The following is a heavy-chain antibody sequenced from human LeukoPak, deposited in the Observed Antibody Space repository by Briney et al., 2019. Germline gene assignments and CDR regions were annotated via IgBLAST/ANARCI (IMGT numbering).Heavy chain of an antibody. D-gene: IGHD2-2*03. V-gene: IGHV1-18*01. J-gene: IGHJ4*02. Sequence: SVRVSCKASGYTFTSYGISWVRQAPGQGLEWMGWISAYNGNTNYAQKLQGRVTMTTDTSTSTAYMELRSPRSDDTAVYYCATHRGYCSSTSCQNELELDYWGQGTLVTVSS. CDR3: ATHRGYCSSTSCQNELELDY. CDR1: GYTFTSYG. CDR2: ISAYNGNT.